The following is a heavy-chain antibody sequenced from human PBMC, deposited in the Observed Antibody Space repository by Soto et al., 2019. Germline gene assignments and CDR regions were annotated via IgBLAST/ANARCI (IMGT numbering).Heavy chain of an antibody. V-gene: IGHV1-69*02. CDR2: IIPILGKA. J-gene: IGHJ6*02. CDR3: ASSLLGYCSGGSCYYYYYGMDV. Sequence: QVQLVQSGAEVKKPGSSVKVSCKASGGTFSSYTISWVRQAPGQGLEWMGRIIPILGKANYAQKFQGRVTITADKSTSTAYMELSSLRSEDTAVYYCASSLLGYCSGGSCYYYYYGMDVWGQGTTVTVSS. CDR1: GGTFSSYT. D-gene: IGHD2-15*01.